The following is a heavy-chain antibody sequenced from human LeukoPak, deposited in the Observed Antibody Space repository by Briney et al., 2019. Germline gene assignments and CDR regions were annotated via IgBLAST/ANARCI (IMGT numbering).Heavy chain of an antibody. J-gene: IGHJ4*02. V-gene: IGHV1-2*02. CDR3: ARGSTYQLLYSCSH. Sequence: GASVKVSCKASGYTFTGYYMHWVRQAPGQGLEWMGWIHPNSGGTNYAQKFQGRVTMTRDTSISTAYMELSRLRSDDAAVYYCARGSTYQLLYSCSHWGQGTLVTVSS. D-gene: IGHD2-2*02. CDR2: IHPNSGGT. CDR1: GYTFTGYY.